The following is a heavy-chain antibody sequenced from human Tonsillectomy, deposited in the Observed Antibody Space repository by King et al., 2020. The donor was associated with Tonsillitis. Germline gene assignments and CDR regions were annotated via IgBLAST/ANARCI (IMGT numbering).Heavy chain of an antibody. D-gene: IGHD3-10*01. CDR1: GYSISSGYY. CDR2: IYHSGST. Sequence: VQLQESGPGLVKPSETLSLTCAVSGYSISSGYYWGWIRQPPGKGLEWFGSIYHSGSTYYNPSLKSRVTISVDMSKNQFSLKLTSVTAADTAVYYCARAPQGELLFTAAFDIWGPGTMVTVSS. J-gene: IGHJ3*02. CDR3: ARAPQGELLFTAAFDI. V-gene: IGHV4-38-2*01.